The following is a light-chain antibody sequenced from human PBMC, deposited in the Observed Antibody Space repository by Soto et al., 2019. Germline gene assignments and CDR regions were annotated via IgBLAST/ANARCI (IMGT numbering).Light chain of an antibody. Sequence: QSALTQPPSASGSPGHSVTISCTGTSSDIGGYNSVSWYQQHPGKAPKLMIYEVNKRPLGVPERFSGSKSGNTASLTVSGLQADDEADYYCSSSAGTNSFVLFGGGTKLTVL. CDR1: SSDIGGYNS. J-gene: IGLJ3*02. CDR3: SSSAGTNSFVL. V-gene: IGLV2-8*01. CDR2: EVN.